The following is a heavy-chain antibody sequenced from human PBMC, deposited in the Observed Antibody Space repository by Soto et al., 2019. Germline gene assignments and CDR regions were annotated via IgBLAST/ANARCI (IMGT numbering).Heavy chain of an antibody. D-gene: IGHD1-26*01. CDR2: ISSNGGST. V-gene: IGHV3-64D*06. CDR3: VKDKYSGSYTFDY. Sequence: VGSLRLSCSASGFTFSSYAMHWVRQAPGKGLEYVSAISSNGGSTYYADSVKGRFTISRDNSKNTLYLQMSSLRAEDTAVYYCVKDKYSGSYTFDYWGQGTLVTVSS. CDR1: GFTFSSYA. J-gene: IGHJ4*02.